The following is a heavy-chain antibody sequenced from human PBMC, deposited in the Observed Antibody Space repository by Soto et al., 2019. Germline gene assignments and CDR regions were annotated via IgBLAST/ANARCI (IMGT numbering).Heavy chain of an antibody. CDR3: ARVPYSSGWYQGGFFDY. CDR1: GYTFTSYA. Sequence: QVQLVQSGAEVKKPGASVKVSCKASGYTFTSYAMHWVRQAPGQRLEWMGWINAGNGNTKYSQKFQGRVTITRDTSASTAYMELSSLRSEDTAVYYCARVPYSSGWYQGGFFDYWGQGTLVTVSS. J-gene: IGHJ4*02. CDR2: INAGNGNT. D-gene: IGHD6-19*01. V-gene: IGHV1-3*01.